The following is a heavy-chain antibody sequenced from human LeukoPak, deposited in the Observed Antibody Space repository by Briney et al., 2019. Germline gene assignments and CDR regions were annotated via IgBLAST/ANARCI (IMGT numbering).Heavy chain of an antibody. CDR2: ISYDGSSQ. D-gene: IGHD2-15*01. CDR1: GFTFGVYA. J-gene: IGHJ4*02. Sequence: GRYLRRYCAASGFTFGVYAIHWVRQAPGKGLEWVAVISYDGSSQYFADSVKGRFTISRDNSQNTLWLQMNSLRPEDTAVYYCARDASIVVVVAATFGVCDYWGQGTLVTVSS. V-gene: IGHV3-30-3*01. CDR3: ARDASIVVVVAATFGVCDY.